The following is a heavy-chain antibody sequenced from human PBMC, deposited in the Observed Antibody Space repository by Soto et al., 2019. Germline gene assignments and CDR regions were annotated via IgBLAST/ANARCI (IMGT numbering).Heavy chain of an antibody. CDR1: GYTFTGYY. V-gene: IGHV1-2*04. D-gene: IGHD6-19*01. J-gene: IGHJ3*02. CDR3: ARGSLTVAGPVDAFDI. Sequence: VSVKVSCKASGYTFTGYYMHWVRQAPGQGLEWMGWINPNSGGTNYAQKFQGWVTMTRDTSISTAYMELSRLRSDDTAVYYCARGSLTVAGPVDAFDIWGQGTMVTVSS. CDR2: INPNSGGT.